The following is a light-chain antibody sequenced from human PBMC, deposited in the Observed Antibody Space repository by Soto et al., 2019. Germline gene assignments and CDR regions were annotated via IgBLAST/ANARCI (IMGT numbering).Light chain of an antibody. J-gene: IGLJ3*02. CDR2: ANN. CDR3: AAWDDRLNGGV. Sequence: QSVVTQPPSASGTPGQRVTISCSGSNSNIGSNTVNWYQQVPGTAPKLLIYANNKRPSGVSDRFSGSKSGTSASLAISGLQSEDEADYYCAAWDDRLNGGVFGGGTKLTVL. V-gene: IGLV1-44*01. CDR1: NSNIGSNT.